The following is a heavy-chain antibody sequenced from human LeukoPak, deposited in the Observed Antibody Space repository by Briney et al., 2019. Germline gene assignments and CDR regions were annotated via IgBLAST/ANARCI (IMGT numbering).Heavy chain of an antibody. J-gene: IGHJ6*03. CDR1: GGTFSSYA. D-gene: IGHD3-10*01. V-gene: IGHV1-69*13. Sequence: SVKVSCKASGGTFSSYAISWVRQAPGQGLEWMGGIIPIFGTANYAQKFQGRVTITADESTSTAYMELSSLRSEDTAVYYCARDSGGEYYGSGSYSNYFYYMDVWGKGTTVTISS. CDR3: ARDSGGEYYGSGSYSNYFYYMDV. CDR2: IIPIFGTA.